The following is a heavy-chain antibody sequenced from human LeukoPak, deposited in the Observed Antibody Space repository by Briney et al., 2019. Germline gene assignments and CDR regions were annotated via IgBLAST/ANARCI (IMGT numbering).Heavy chain of an antibody. Sequence: PGRSLRLSCAASGFTFRRYTMHWVRQAPGKGLEWVAVISYDGRNENYADSVSGRFTISRNNSKNTLYLQMNSLRAEDTADYYCARDGSGYWFDYWGQGTLATVSS. J-gene: IGHJ4*02. CDR2: ISYDGRNE. D-gene: IGHD3-22*01. CDR3: ARDGSGYWFDY. CDR1: GFTFRRYT. V-gene: IGHV3-30*01.